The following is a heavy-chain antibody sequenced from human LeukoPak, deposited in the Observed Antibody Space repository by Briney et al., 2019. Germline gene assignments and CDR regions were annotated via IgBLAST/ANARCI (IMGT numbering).Heavy chain of an antibody. Sequence: GGSLRLSCAASGFTFSGYAMHWVRQAPGKGLEWVAVISYDGSNKYYADSVKGRFTISRDNSKNTLYLQMNSLRAEDTAVYYCAREMGYDFWSGYYATDYWGQGTLVTVSS. CDR2: ISYDGSNK. J-gene: IGHJ4*02. CDR3: AREMGYDFWSGYYATDY. V-gene: IGHV3-30*04. D-gene: IGHD3-3*01. CDR1: GFTFSGYA.